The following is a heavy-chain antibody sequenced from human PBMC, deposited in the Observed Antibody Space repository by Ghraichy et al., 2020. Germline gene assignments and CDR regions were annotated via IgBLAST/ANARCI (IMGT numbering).Heavy chain of an antibody. CDR1: GFIFSSYA. V-gene: IGHV3-30*03. J-gene: IGHJ6*02. D-gene: IGHD3-9*01. Sequence: GGSLRLSCAASGFIFSSYAMHWVRQAPGKGLVWVASISLDGSNKYYGDSVKGRFTISRDNSKNTVYLQMNSLTAEGTAVYYCNVEAVDSEDYYYGMDVWGQGTTVTVSS. CDR3: NVEAVDSEDYYYGMDV. CDR2: ISLDGSNK.